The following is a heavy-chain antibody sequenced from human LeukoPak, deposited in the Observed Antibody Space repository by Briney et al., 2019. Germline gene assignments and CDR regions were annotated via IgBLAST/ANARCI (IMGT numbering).Heavy chain of an antibody. J-gene: IGHJ4*02. Sequence: GGSLRLSCATSGFNFDRYTIHWVRQAPGKGLEWVSLAGWAGGTTFYSDSVRGRFTISRDSGRKSLYLQMNSLTTDDTAFYFCAKELDTMFFDYWGQGALVTVSS. CDR2: AGWAGGTT. CDR3: AKELDTMFFDY. CDR1: GFNFDRYT. V-gene: IGHV3-43*01. D-gene: IGHD3-10*02.